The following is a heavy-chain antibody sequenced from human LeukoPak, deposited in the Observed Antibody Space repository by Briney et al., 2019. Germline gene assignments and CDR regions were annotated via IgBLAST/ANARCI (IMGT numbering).Heavy chain of an antibody. V-gene: IGHV3-7*01. CDR1: GFTFSSYW. J-gene: IGHJ5*02. D-gene: IGHD6-6*01. CDR2: IEQDGSEK. Sequence: QPGGSLRLSCAASGFTFSSYWMTWVRQAPGKGLEWVANIEQDGSEKYYVDSVKGRFTISRDNAKKSLYLQMDSLRAEDTAVYYCARANPYSSSPATFDPWGQGTLVTVSS. CDR3: ARANPYSSSPATFDP.